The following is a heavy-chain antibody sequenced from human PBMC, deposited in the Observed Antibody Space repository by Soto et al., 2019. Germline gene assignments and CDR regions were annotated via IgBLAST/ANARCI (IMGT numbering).Heavy chain of an antibody. CDR1: GGSFSGYY. V-gene: IGHV4-34*01. CDR2: INHSGST. D-gene: IGHD5-12*01. CDR3: ARGKLEMATLRGAYFDY. J-gene: IGHJ4*02. Sequence: PSETLSLTCAVYGGSFSGYYWSWIRQPPGKGLEWIGEINHSGSTNYNPSLKSRVTISVDTSKNQFSLKLSSVTAADTAVYYCARGKLEMATLRGAYFDYWGQGTLVTVSS.